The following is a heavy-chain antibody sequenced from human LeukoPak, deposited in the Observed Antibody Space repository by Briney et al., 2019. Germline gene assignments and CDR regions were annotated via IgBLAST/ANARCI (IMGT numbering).Heavy chain of an antibody. Sequence: SETLSLTCAVYGGSFSGYYWSWIRQPPGKGLEWIGEINHSGSTNYNPSLKSRVTISVDTSKNQFSLKLSSVTAADTAVYYCARGNYDILTGYYYYYYMDAWGKGTTVTVSS. J-gene: IGHJ6*03. CDR3: ARGNYDILTGYYYYYYMDA. CDR1: GGSFSGYY. V-gene: IGHV4-34*01. D-gene: IGHD3-9*01. CDR2: INHSGST.